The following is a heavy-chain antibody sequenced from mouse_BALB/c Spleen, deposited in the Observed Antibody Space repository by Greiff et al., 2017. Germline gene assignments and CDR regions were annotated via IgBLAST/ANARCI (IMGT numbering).Heavy chain of an antibody. Sequence: VQLQQSGAELVRSGASVKLSCTASGFNIKDYYMHWVKQRPEQGLEWIGWIDPENGDTEYAPKFQGKATMTADTSSNTAYLQLSSLTSEDTAVYYCNHYRYGDYYAMDYWGEGTSVTVSS. J-gene: IGHJ4*01. CDR3: NHYRYGDYYAMDY. CDR1: GFNIKDYY. D-gene: IGHD2-14*01. CDR2: IDPENGDT. V-gene: IGHV14-4*02.